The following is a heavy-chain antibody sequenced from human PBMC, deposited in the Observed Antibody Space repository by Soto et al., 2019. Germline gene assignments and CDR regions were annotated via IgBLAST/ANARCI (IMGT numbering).Heavy chain of an antibody. Sequence: PGGSLRLSCAVSGFTLNTYAMTWVRQAPGKGLEWVSAIRGSGGSPYYTDSVKGRFTISRDNSKNTLYLQMNSLRVEDTAVYFCAKGQSLSGSASGIWGQGTMVTVSS. CDR3: AKGQSLSGSASGI. J-gene: IGHJ3*02. V-gene: IGHV3-23*01. D-gene: IGHD3-3*01. CDR2: IRGSGGSP. CDR1: GFTLNTYA.